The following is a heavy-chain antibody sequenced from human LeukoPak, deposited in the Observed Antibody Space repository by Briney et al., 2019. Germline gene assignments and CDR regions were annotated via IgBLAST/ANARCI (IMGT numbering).Heavy chain of an antibody. J-gene: IGHJ4*02. Sequence: GGSLRLSCVASGFTFSTYWMSWVRQAPGKGLEWVANIKHDGSGKYYVDSVKGRFTISRDNAKNSLYLQMNSLRAEDTAVYYCARDTLIAAAGSDYWGRGTLVTVSS. D-gene: IGHD6-13*01. CDR3: ARDTLIAAAGSDY. CDR1: GFTFSTYW. V-gene: IGHV3-7*01. CDR2: IKHDGSGK.